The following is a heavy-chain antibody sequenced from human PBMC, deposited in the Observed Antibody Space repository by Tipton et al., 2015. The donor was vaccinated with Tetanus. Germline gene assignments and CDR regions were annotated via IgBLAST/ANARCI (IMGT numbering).Heavy chain of an antibody. J-gene: IGHJ4*02. D-gene: IGHD3-16*01. CDR1: GGSIRGHF. Sequence: TLSLTCTVPGGSIRGHFWSWIRQPAGKGLEWIGRLHSSGDTTYNPSLKSRVTMSVDTSKNQFSLRLSSMTAADTALYFCARWGPGVTTWGFDFWGQGTLVTVSS. CDR3: ARWGPGVTTWGFDF. V-gene: IGHV4-4*07. CDR2: LHSSGDT.